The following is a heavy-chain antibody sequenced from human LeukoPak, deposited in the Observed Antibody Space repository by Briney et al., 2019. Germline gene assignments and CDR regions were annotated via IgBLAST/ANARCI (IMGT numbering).Heavy chain of an antibody. CDR2: INPIGART. V-gene: IGHV1-46*01. D-gene: IGHD3-10*01. J-gene: IGHJ4*02. CDR1: GYTFTSYY. Sequence: ASVKVSCKASGYTFTSYYMHWVRQAPGQGLDWMGIINPIGARTTYAQKFRGRLTMTRDTCTSTVYMELSSLRSEDTAVYYCARDLAGVIGYWGQGTLVTVSS. CDR3: ARDLAGVIGY.